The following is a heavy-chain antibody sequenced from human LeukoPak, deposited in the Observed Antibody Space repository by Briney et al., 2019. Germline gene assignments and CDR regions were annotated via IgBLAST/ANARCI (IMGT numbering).Heavy chain of an antibody. V-gene: IGHV1-8*01. CDR2: MNPNSGNT. CDR1: GYTFTSYD. D-gene: IGHD3-22*01. J-gene: IGHJ4*02. CDR3: ARGPRGFYDSSGSLFDY. Sequence: ASVKVSCKASGYTFTSYDINWVRQATGQGLEWMGWMNPNSGNTGYAQKFQGRVTMTRNTSISTAYMELSSLRSEDTAVYYYARGPRGFYDSSGSLFDYWGQGTLVTVSS.